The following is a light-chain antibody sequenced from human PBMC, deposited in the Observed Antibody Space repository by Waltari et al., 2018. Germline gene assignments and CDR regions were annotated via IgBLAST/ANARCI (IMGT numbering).Light chain of an antibody. V-gene: IGKV1-9*01. CDR1: QGISSY. Sequence: DIQLTQSPSFLSASVGDRVTSPCRASQGISSYLAWYQQRPGTAPKLLISAASTVQSGVPSRFSGSGSGTEFTLTISSLQPEDFATYYCQQLNIYPHTFGQGTKLEI. CDR3: QQLNIYPHT. J-gene: IGKJ2*01. CDR2: AAS.